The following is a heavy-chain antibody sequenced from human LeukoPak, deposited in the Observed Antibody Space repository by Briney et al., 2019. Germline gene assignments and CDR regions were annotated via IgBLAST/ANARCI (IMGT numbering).Heavy chain of an antibody. CDR1: GGSISSSSYY. V-gene: IGHV4-39*01. CDR2: IYYSGST. CDR3: ARHNISDWDRLRWYPFDY. Sequence: PSETLSLTCTVSGGSISSSSYYWGWIRQPPGKGLEWIGSIYYSGSTYYNPSLKSRVTISVDTSKNQFSLKLSSVTAADTAVYYCARHNISDWDRLRWYPFDYWGQGTLLTVSS. J-gene: IGHJ4*02. D-gene: IGHD4-23*01.